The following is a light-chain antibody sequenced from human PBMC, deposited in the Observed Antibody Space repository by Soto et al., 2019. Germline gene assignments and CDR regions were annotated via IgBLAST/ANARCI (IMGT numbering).Light chain of an antibody. J-gene: IGKJ1*01. CDR1: QSVSSSY. CDR2: GAS. V-gene: IGKV3-20*01. CDR3: QQYGSSLWT. Sequence: ELVLTQSPGTLSLSPGERAALSCRANQSVSSSYLAWYQQKPGQAPRLLIYGASSRATGIPDRFSGSGSGTDFTLTISRLEPEDFAVYYCQQYGSSLWTFGQGTKVDIK.